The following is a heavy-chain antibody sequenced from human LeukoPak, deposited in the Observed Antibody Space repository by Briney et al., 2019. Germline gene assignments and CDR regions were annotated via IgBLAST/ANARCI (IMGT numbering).Heavy chain of an antibody. D-gene: IGHD3-10*01. CDR1: GGSFSGYY. CDR3: ARASLYYYGSGSYYG. V-gene: IGHV4-34*01. J-gene: IGHJ4*02. Sequence: SETLSLTCAVYGGSFSGYYWSWIRQPPGKGLEWIGEINHSGSTNYNPSLKSRVTISVDTSKNQFSLKLGSVTAADTAVYYCARASLYYYGSGSYYGWGQGTLVTVSS. CDR2: INHSGST.